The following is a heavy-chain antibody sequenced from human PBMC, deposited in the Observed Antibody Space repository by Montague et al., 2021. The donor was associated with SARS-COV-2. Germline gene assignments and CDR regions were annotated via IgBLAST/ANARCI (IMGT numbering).Heavy chain of an antibody. J-gene: IGHJ4*02. CDR1: GGSFSDYH. V-gene: IGHV4-34*01. Sequence: SETLSLTCGVYGGSFSDYHWTWIRQSPGGGLEWIGQINYGGGTKYNPSLRSRVTISIDTSKNQFSLKLTSVTAADTAVYYCARGAPGYWGQGTLVTVSS. CDR3: ARGAPGY. D-gene: IGHD1-1*01. CDR2: INYGGGT.